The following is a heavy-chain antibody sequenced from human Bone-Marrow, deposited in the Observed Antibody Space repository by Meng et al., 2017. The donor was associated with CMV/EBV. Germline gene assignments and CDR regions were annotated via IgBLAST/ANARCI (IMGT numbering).Heavy chain of an antibody. CDR2: INPNSGGT. D-gene: IGHD5-24*01. CDR1: GYTFTGYY. CDR3: ARDRNRDGYNSPLNY. V-gene: IGHV1-2*02. Sequence: ASVKVSCKAAGYTFTGYYMHWVRQAPGQGLEWMGWINPNSGGTNYAQKFQGRVTMTRDTSISTAYMELSRLRSDDTAVYYFARDRNRDGYNSPLNYWGQGTLVTVSS. J-gene: IGHJ4*02.